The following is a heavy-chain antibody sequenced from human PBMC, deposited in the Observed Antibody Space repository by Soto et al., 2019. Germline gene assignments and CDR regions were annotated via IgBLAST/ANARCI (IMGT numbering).Heavy chain of an antibody. CDR3: ARVXVVVPALHSWYYYGMDV. CDR1: GGSFSGYY. V-gene: IGHV4-34*01. J-gene: IGHJ6*02. CDR2: INHSGST. Sequence: SETLSLTCAVYGGSFSGYYWSWIRQPPGKGLEWIGEINHSGSTNYNPSLKSRVTISVDTSKNQFSLKLSSVTAADTAVYYCARVXVVVPALHSWYYYGMDVWGQGTTVTVSS. D-gene: IGHD2-2*01.